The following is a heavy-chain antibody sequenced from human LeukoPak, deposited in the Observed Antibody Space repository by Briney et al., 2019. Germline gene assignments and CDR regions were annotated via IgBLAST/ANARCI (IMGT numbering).Heavy chain of an antibody. CDR1: GYTFTSYD. CDR2: MNPNSGNT. Sequence: ASVKVSCKASGYTFTSYDINWVRQATGQGLEWMGWMNPNSGNTGYVQKFQGRVTMTRNTSISTAYMELSSLRSEDTAVYYCARALYGDYYYYYYMDVWGKGTTVTVSS. CDR3: ARALYGDYYYYYYMDV. D-gene: IGHD4-17*01. V-gene: IGHV1-8*01. J-gene: IGHJ6*03.